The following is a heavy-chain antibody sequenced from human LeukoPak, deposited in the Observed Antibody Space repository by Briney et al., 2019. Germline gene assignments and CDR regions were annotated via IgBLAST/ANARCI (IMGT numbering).Heavy chain of an antibody. Sequence: GGTLRLSCAASGFTFSSYGMSWVRQAPGKGLEWVSAISGSGGSTYYADSVKGRFTISRDNSKNTLYLQMNSLRAEDTAVYYCARDIYSYGYVLGYWGQGTLVTVSS. CDR1: GFTFSSYG. J-gene: IGHJ4*02. CDR2: ISGSGGST. CDR3: ARDIYSYGYVLGY. V-gene: IGHV3-23*01. D-gene: IGHD5-18*01.